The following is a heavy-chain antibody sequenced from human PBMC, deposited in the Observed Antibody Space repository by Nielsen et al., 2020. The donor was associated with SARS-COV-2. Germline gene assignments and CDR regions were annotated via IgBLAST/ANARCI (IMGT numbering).Heavy chain of an antibody. CDR1: GFTVSSNY. Sequence: LRLSCAASGFTVSSNYMSWVRQAPGNGLEWIGYFYYSGRTDYNPSLKNRVTISIDTSQNQFSLKLTSVTAADTAVYYCARDRFAMGLDPWGQGTLVTVSS. CDR3: ARDRFAMGLDP. J-gene: IGHJ5*02. D-gene: IGHD3-16*01. V-gene: IGHV4-59*02. CDR2: FYYSGRT.